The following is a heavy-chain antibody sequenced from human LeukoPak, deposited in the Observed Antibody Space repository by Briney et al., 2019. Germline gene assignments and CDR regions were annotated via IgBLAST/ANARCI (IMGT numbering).Heavy chain of an antibody. J-gene: IGHJ5*02. CDR2: INPNSGGT. V-gene: IGHV1-2*02. D-gene: IGHD3-22*01. CDR1: GYTFTGYY. Sequence: ASVKVSCKASGYTFTGYYMHWVRQAPGQGLEWMGWINPNSGGTNYAQKFQGRVTMTRDTSISTAYMELSRLRSDDTAVYYCARDQYYDSKGWFDPWGQGTLVTVSP. CDR3: ARDQYYDSKGWFDP.